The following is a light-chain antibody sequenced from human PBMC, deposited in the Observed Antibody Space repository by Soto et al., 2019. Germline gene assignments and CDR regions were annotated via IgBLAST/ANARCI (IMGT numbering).Light chain of an antibody. CDR3: SSYTSSSTLV. V-gene: IGLV2-14*01. J-gene: IGLJ1*01. Sequence: QSVLTQPPSVSGSPGQSITISCTGTSSDVGGYNYVSWYQQHPGKAPKLMIYVVSNRPSGVSNRFSGSKSGNTASLTISGLQAEDEADYYCSSYTSSSTLVFGTGTKVTVL. CDR1: SSDVGGYNY. CDR2: VVS.